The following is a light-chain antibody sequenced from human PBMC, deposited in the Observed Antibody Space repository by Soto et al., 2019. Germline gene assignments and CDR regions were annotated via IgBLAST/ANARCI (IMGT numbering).Light chain of an antibody. CDR1: QSISSY. CDR2: AAS. CDR3: QQSDSTPGS. J-gene: IGKJ3*01. Sequence: DIQMTQSPSSLSASVGDRVTITCRASQSISSYLNWYQQKPGKAPKLLIYAASSLQSGVPSRFSGSGSGTDFTLTISSLQPEDFATYYCQQSDSTPGSVGPGTKVDIK. V-gene: IGKV1-39*01.